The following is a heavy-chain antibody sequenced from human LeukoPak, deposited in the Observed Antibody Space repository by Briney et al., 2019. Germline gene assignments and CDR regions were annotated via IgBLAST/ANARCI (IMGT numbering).Heavy chain of an antibody. CDR2: ISSSSSTI. V-gene: IGHV3-48*04. CDR1: GFTFSSYS. CDR3: AKGRHVVAVALFDY. D-gene: IGHD6-19*01. J-gene: IGHJ4*02. Sequence: GGSLRLSCAASGFTFSSYSMNWVRQAPGKGLEWVSYISSSSSTIYYADSVKGRFTISRDNAKNSLYLQMNSLRAEDTAVYYCAKGRHVVAVALFDYWGQGTLVAVSS.